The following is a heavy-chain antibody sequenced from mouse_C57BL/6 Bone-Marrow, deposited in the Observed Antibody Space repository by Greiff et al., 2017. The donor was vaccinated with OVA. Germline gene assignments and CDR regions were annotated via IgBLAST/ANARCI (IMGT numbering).Heavy chain of an antibody. Sequence: VQLQQPGAELVKPGASVKLSCKASGYTFTSYWMQWVKQRPGQGLEWIGEIDPSDSYTNYNQKFKGKATLTVDKSSSTAYMQLSSLTSEDSAVYYCARWRVYYGPWGQGTTLTVSS. CDR2: IDPSDSYT. V-gene: IGHV1-50*01. CDR3: ARWRVYYGP. J-gene: IGHJ2*01. CDR1: GYTFTSYW. D-gene: IGHD1-1*01.